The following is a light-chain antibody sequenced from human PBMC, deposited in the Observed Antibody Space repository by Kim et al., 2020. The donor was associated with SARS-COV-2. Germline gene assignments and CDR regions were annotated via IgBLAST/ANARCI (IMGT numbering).Light chain of an antibody. CDR1: NNGRKT. CDR2: RNN. V-gene: IGLV3-9*01. J-gene: IGLJ2*01. Sequence: VALGRTARITWGGNNNGRKTVHWYQQKPGQAPLVVIYRNNNRPSGIPERFSGSNSGNTATLTISSAQAGDEADYYCQVWDSSTYVVFGGGTQLTVL. CDR3: QVWDSSTYVV.